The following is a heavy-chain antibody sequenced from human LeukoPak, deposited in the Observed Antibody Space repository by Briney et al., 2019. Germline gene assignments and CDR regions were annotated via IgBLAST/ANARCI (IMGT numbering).Heavy chain of an antibody. J-gene: IGHJ6*03. CDR3: XXXXXXXYGDYVRYMDV. V-gene: IGHV3-21*01. D-gene: IGHD4-17*01. Sequence: GGSLRLSCAASGFTFSDYGMNWVRQAPGKGLEWVSSISSSSSYIFYADSLKGRFTISRDNAKNSLSLQMDTLRAEDTAVYFXXXXXXXXYGDYVRYMDVWGKGTTVTVSS. CDR1: GFTFSDYG. CDR2: ISSSSSYI.